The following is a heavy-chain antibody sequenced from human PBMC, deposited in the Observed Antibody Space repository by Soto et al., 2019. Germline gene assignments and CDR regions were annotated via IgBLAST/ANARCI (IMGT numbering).Heavy chain of an antibody. D-gene: IGHD5-18*01. V-gene: IGHV4-61*01. J-gene: IGHJ4*02. CDR2: IYYTGST. CDR3: ARGYGRNFDY. CDR1: GGSVSSGSFY. Sequence: PSETLSVTCTVSGGSVSSGSFYWSWIRQPPGKGLEWIGYIYYTGSTNYNPSLKSRVTISVDTSKNQFSLKLSSVTAADTAVYYCARGYGRNFDYWGQGTLVTVSS.